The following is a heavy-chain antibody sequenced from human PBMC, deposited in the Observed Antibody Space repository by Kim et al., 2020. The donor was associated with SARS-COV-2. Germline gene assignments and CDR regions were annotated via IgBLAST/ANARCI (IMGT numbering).Heavy chain of an antibody. Sequence: KGRFTISQDHAKNSLYLQMNSLRAEDTAVYYCASSYDILTGYYPGGDAFDIWGQGTMVTVSS. V-gene: IGHV3-11*06. CDR3: ASSYDILTGYYPGGDAFDI. D-gene: IGHD3-9*01. J-gene: IGHJ3*02.